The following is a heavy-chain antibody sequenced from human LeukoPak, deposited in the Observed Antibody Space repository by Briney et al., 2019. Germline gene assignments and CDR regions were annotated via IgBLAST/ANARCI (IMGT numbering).Heavy chain of an antibody. V-gene: IGHV3-23*01. Sequence: GGSLRLSCAASGFTFSSYAMSWVRQAPGKGLEWVSAISGSGGSTYYADSVKGRFTISRDNSKNTLYLQMNSPRAEDTAIYYCAKGRVPAARSTYYYYMDVWGKGTTVTVSS. CDR1: GFTFSSYA. J-gene: IGHJ6*03. CDR2: ISGSGGST. CDR3: AKGRVPAARSTYYYYMDV. D-gene: IGHD2-2*01.